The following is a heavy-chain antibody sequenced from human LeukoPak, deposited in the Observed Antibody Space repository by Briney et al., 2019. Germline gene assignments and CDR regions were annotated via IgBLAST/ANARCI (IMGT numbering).Heavy chain of an antibody. J-gene: IGHJ4*02. V-gene: IGHV3-53*01. Sequence: PGGSLRLSCAASGFTVSSNYMSWVRQAPGRGVEWVSVIYSGGSPYYADSVKGRFTIARDNSKNTLYLQMNSLRAEDTAVYYCARDQPDSSGYFDYWGQGTLVTVSS. CDR3: ARDQPDSSGYFDY. CDR1: GFTVSSNY. D-gene: IGHD3-22*01. CDR2: IYSGGSP.